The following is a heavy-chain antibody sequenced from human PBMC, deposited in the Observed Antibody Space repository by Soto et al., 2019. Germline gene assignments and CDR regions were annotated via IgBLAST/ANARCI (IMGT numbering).Heavy chain of an antibody. J-gene: IGHJ4*02. CDR2: ISYSGST. D-gene: IGHD2-15*01. V-gene: IGHV4-30-4*01. Sequence: QVQLQESGPGLVKPSQTLSLTCTVSGGSISSGNYYWSWIRQPPGKGLEWIGFISYSGSTYYSTSLKSRVTISVDTSKSQFSLNLSFVTAADTAVYYCATMGTPAIGLYFFDYWGQGSLVTVSS. CDR3: ATMGTPAIGLYFFDY. CDR1: GGSISSGNYY.